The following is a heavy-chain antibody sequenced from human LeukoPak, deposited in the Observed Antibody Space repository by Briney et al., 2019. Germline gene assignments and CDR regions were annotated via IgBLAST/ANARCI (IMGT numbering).Heavy chain of an antibody. V-gene: IGHV4-4*09. CDR1: GGSISSYY. J-gene: IGHJ4*02. Sequence: SETLSLTCTVSGGSISSYYWSWIRQPPGKGLEWIGYIYTSGSTNYNPSLKSRVTISVATSKNQFSLKLSSVTAADTAVYYCARHGDGYNSGFDYWGQGTLVTVSS. CDR2: IYTSGST. CDR3: ARHGDGYNSGFDY. D-gene: IGHD5-24*01.